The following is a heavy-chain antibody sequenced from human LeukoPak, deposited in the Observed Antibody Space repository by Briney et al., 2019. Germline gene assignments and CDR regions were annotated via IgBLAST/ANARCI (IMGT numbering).Heavy chain of an antibody. D-gene: IGHD2/OR15-2a*01. V-gene: IGHV1-2*02. CDR3: AKATAGFHFYGMDV. CDR1: GYTFTGYY. J-gene: IGHJ6*02. CDR2: INPNANSGGT. Sequence: ASVKVSCKASGYTFTGYYIHWVRQAPGQGLEWMGWINPNANSGGTNYAQKFRGRVTMTRDTSISTAYMELTSLRSDDTAVYYCAKATAGFHFYGMDVWGQGTTVTVSS.